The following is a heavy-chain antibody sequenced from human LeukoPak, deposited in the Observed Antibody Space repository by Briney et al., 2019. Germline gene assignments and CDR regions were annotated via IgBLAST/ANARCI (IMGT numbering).Heavy chain of an antibody. CDR3: ARDPGYCSGGSCYEYYFDY. V-gene: IGHV3-48*03. J-gene: IGHJ4*02. CDR2: ISSSGSTI. D-gene: IGHD2-15*01. Sequence: PGGSLRLSCAASGFTFSSYEMNWVRQAPEKGLEWVSYISSSGSTIYYADSVKGRFTISRDNAKNSLYLQMNSLRAEDTAVYYCARDPGYCSGGSCYEYYFDYWGQGTLVTVSS. CDR1: GFTFSSYE.